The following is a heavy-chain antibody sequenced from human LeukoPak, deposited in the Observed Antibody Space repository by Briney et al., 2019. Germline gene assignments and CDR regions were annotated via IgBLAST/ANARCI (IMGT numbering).Heavy chain of an antibody. CDR2: IYYSGST. CDR1: GGPISSYY. J-gene: IGHJ4*02. D-gene: IGHD5-12*01. Sequence: PSETLSLTCTVSGGPISSYYWSWIRQPPGKGLEWIGYIYYSGSTNYNPSLKSRVTISVDTSKNQFSLKLSSVTAADTAVYYCATLAGSGWLRYDYDYWGQGTLVTVSS. V-gene: IGHV4-59*08. CDR3: ATLAGSGWLRYDYDY.